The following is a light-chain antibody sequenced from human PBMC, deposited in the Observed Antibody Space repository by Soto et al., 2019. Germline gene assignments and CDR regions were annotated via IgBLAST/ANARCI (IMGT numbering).Light chain of an antibody. CDR2: AAS. CDR1: QSISNY. J-gene: IGKJ4*01. CDR3: QKSYSTQLT. V-gene: IGKV1-39*01. Sequence: DIQMTQSPSSLSASVGDRVTITCRASQSISNYLNWYQQKPGKAPKLLIYAASSLQSGVPSRFSGSGSGTDFTLTISSLQPEDFATYYCQKSYSTQLTFGGGTKVEMK.